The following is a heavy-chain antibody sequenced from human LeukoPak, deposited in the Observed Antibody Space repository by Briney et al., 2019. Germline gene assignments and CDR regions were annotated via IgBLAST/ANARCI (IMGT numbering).Heavy chain of an antibody. CDR2: ISAYNGNT. CDR3: ARDGAVAEPFQH. D-gene: IGHD6-19*01. V-gene: IGHV1-18*01. CDR1: GYTFTSYA. J-gene: IGHJ1*01. Sequence: ASVKVSCKASGYTFTSYAMHWVRQAPGQRLEWMGWISAYNGNTNYAQKLQGRVTMTTDTSTSTAYMELRSLRSDDTAVYYCARDGAVAEPFQHWGQGTLVTVSS.